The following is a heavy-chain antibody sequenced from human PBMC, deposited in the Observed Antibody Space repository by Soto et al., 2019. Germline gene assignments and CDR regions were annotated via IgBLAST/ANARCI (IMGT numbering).Heavy chain of an antibody. CDR1: GYTFTSYA. J-gene: IGHJ4*02. D-gene: IGHD4-17*01. V-gene: IGHV1-3*05. CDR3: ARDPAYGDDGTSPADDY. CDR2: INAGNGNT. Sequence: QVQLVQSGAEEKKPGASVKVSCKASGYTFTSYAMHWVRQAPGQRLEWMGWINAGNGNTKYSQKFQGRVTITRDTSASTAHTELSSLRSEDTAVYYCARDPAYGDDGTSPADDYWGQGTLVTVSS.